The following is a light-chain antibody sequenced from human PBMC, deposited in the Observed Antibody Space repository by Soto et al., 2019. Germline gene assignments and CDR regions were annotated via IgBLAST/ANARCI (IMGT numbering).Light chain of an antibody. CDR1: SSDVGGYNY. Sequence: QSVLTQPASVSGSPGQSITISCTGTSSDVGGYNYVSWYQQDPGKAPKLMIYDVSNRPSGVSNRFSGSKSGNTASLTISGRQAEDEADYYCSSYTSSSTLVVFGGGTKLTVL. CDR3: SSYTSSSTLVV. J-gene: IGLJ2*01. CDR2: DVS. V-gene: IGLV2-14*01.